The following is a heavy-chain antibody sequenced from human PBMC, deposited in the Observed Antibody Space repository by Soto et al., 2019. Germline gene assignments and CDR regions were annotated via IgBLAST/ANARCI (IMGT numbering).Heavy chain of an antibody. J-gene: IGHJ5*02. CDR2: ISYDGGSK. CDR1: GFIFSNYA. D-gene: IGHD3-16*01. Sequence: QVQLVESGGGVVQPGRSLRLTCEASGFIFSNYALHWVRQAPGKGLEWVAVISYDGGSKFHADSVKGRFTVSRDNSKNSLYLQMNSLSAKDTVLYYGAREIKRATWWSFWFDPRGQGILVIVSS. CDR3: AREIKRATWWSFWFDP. V-gene: IGHV3-30*04.